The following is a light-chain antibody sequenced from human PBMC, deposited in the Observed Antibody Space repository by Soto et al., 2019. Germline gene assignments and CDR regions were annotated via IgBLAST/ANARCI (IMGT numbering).Light chain of an antibody. CDR3: QQRHNLPHT. V-gene: IGKV1-33*01. CDR2: DAS. J-gene: IGKJ3*01. Sequence: DIPMTQSPSSLSASVGDRVTITCQASQDVSKYLSWYQQKARKAPKLLIYDASNLETGVPSRFSGSGSGTDFTFTISSLQPEDIATYYCQQRHNLPHTFGPGTKVDIK. CDR1: QDVSKY.